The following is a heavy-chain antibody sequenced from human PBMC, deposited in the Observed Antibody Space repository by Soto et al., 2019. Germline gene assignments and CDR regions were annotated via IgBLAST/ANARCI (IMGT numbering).Heavy chain of an antibody. CDR2: ISSSSSTI. Sequence: EVRLVESGGGLVQPGGSLRRSCAASGFTFSSYSMNWVRQSPGKGLEWVSYISSSSSTIYYADSVKGRFTISRDNAKNSLDLQMNSLRDEDPAVYYWARASRDVEQLGYYYYYGMDVCGQGTKVTVSS. D-gene: IGHD6-6*01. CDR3: ARASRDVEQLGYYYYYGMDV. V-gene: IGHV3-48*02. CDR1: GFTFSSYS. J-gene: IGHJ6*02.